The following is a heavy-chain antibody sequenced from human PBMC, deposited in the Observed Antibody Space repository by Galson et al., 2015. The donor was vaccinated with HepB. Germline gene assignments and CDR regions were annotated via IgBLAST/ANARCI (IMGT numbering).Heavy chain of an antibody. V-gene: IGHV3-7*01. D-gene: IGHD2-15*01. Sequence: SLRLSCAASGFTFGSHWIHWVRQAPGKGLEWVGNINLDGGAKYYADSVKGRFTISRDNAKTSAYLQMYSLRAENTAVYYCGVKDPGCWGQGTLVTVSS. CDR3: GVKDPGC. CDR2: INLDGGAK. J-gene: IGHJ4*02. CDR1: GFTFGSHW.